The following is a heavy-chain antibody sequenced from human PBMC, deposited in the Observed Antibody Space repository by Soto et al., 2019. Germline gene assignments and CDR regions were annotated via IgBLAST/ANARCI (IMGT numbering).Heavy chain of an antibody. J-gene: IGHJ4*02. CDR1: GFTFSSYW. CDR2: IKQDGSEK. D-gene: IGHD3-3*01. Sequence: GGSLRLSCAASGFTFSSYWMSWVHQAPGKGLEWVANIKQDGSEKYYVDSVKGRFTISRDNAKNSLYLQMNSLRAEDTAVYYCAKLTSYYDFWSGQTVGYYFDYWGQGTLVTVSS. CDR3: AKLTSYYDFWSGQTVGYYFDY. V-gene: IGHV3-7*01.